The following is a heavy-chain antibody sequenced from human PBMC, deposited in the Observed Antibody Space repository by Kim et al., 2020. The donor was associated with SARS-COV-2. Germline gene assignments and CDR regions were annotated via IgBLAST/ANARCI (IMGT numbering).Heavy chain of an antibody. Sequence: GGSLRLSCAASGFTFSSYGMHWVRQAPGKGLEWVAVIWYDGSNKYYADSVKGRFTISRDNSKNTLYLQMNSLRAEDTAVYYCARGPYLLMTTVTTSDYWGQGTLVTVSS. J-gene: IGHJ4*02. CDR2: IWYDGSNK. V-gene: IGHV3-33*01. CDR3: ARGPYLLMTTVTTSDY. D-gene: IGHD4-17*01. CDR1: GFTFSSYG.